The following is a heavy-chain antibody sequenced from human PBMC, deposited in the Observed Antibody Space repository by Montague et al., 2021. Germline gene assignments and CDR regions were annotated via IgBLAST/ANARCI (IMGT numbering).Heavy chain of an antibody. CDR3: ATLPAYSTTWYYFDS. CDR1: GGSVSSPDW. CDR2: IYHNGNT. V-gene: IGHV4-4*02. Sequence: SETLSLTCAVSGGSVSSPDWWSWVRQAPGKGLEWIGDIYHNGNTNFNPSLKSRVTISVDKSKNQFSLQPTSVTAADTAVYYCATLPAYSTTWYYFDSWGQGTQVIVSS. J-gene: IGHJ4*02. D-gene: IGHD2/OR15-2a*01.